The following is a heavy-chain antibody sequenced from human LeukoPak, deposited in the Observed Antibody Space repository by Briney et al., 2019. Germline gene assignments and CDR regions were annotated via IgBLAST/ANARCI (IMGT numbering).Heavy chain of an antibody. D-gene: IGHD3-9*01. CDR1: GFIFSNAW. CDR2: MESNPAGGRG. Sequence: GGSLRLSCAASGFIFSNAWMTWARQAPGKGLEWVGRMESNPAGGRGDYGAPLKGRFTSSRDDSKTTLYLQVNILSTEDTAVCYCTTLSHDIHYWGQGTLVTVSS. CDR3: TTLSHDIHY. J-gene: IGHJ4*02. V-gene: IGHV3-15*04.